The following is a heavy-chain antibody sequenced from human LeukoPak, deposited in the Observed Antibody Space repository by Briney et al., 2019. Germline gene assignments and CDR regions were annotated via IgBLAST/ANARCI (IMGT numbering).Heavy chain of an antibody. D-gene: IGHD3-22*01. J-gene: IGHJ4*02. V-gene: IGHV1-18*01. CDR2: ISAYNGNT. CDR3: ARDPLYYDSSGSYRGALDY. Sequence: ASVKVSCKASGYTFTSYGISWVRQAPGQGLEWMGWISAYNGNTNYAQKLQGRVTMTTDTSTSTAYMELRSLRSDDTAVYYCARDPLYYDSSGSYRGALDYWGQGTLVTVSS. CDR1: GYTFTSYG.